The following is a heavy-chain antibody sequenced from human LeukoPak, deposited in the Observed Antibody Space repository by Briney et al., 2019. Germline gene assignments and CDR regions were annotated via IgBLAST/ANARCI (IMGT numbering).Heavy chain of an antibody. CDR2: IYTSGST. V-gene: IGHV4-4*07. J-gene: IGHJ4*02. Sequence: PSETLSLTCTVSGGSISSYYWSWIRQPAGKGLEWIGRIYTSGSTNYNPSLKSRVTISVDTSKNQFSLKLSSVTAADTAVYYCARAFGGLYYYDSSGHLFDYWGQGTLVTVSS. D-gene: IGHD3-22*01. CDR1: GGSISSYY. CDR3: ARAFGGLYYYDSSGHLFDY.